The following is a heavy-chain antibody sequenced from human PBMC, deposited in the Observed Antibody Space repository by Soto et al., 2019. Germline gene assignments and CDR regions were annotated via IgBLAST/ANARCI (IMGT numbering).Heavy chain of an antibody. CDR2: ISGSNNNI. D-gene: IGHD2-21*02. Sequence: LRLSCAASGFTLRNYEMNWVRQAPGKGLEWISKISGSNNNIYYADSVRGRFTISRGNAKNSLYLQMNSLRAEDTAIYYCASERLCGADCYFFDNWGQGTQVTVSS. CDR3: ASERLCGADCYFFDN. V-gene: IGHV3-48*03. CDR1: GFTLRNYE. J-gene: IGHJ4*02.